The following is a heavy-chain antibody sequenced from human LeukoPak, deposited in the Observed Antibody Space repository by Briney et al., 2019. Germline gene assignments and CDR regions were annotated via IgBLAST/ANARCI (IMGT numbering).Heavy chain of an antibody. CDR3: AKGKGFVGHFDF. CDR2: IIPILRTA. J-gene: IGHJ4*02. Sequence: SVTVSCKASGDTFTSNAVSWVRQAPGQGLEWMGRIIPILRTAEYAQKFQGRLTISADRSTSTAYMELSSLRSEDTAVYYCAKGKGFVGHFDFWGQGTLVTVSS. CDR1: GDTFTSNA. D-gene: IGHD3-3*01. V-gene: IGHV1-69*04.